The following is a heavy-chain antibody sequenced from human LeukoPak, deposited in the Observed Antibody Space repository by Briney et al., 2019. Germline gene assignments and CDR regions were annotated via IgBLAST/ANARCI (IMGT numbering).Heavy chain of an antibody. Sequence: GGSLRLSCAASGFTIRDYVMSWVRQAPGKGLEWVSYIDPSGTALYDADSVKGRFTASRDNGKNSLSLQLRSLRAEDTALYYCARAAYNWNWGQGTLVTVSS. V-gene: IGHV3-11*01. CDR2: IDPSGTAL. D-gene: IGHD1-20*01. CDR1: GFTIRDYV. CDR3: ARAAYNWN. J-gene: IGHJ4*02.